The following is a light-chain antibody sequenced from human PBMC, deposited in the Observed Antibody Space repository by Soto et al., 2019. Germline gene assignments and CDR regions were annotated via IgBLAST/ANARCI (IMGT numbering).Light chain of an antibody. CDR3: LSFTSSRILV. V-gene: IGLV2-14*01. CDR1: SSDVGGYNF. J-gene: IGLJ1*01. CDR2: EVT. Sequence: SVLTQPASVSGSPGQSITISCTGTSSDVGGYNFVSWYQQHPGKTPKLMIYEVTNRPSGVSDRFSGSRSGNTASLTISGLQAEDEAEYYCLSFTSSRILVFGTGTKVTVL.